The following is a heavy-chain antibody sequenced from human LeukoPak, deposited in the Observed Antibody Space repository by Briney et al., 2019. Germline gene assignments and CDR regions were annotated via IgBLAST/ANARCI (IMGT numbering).Heavy chain of an antibody. V-gene: IGHV4-39*01. J-gene: IGHJ3*02. CDR2: MSFIGST. CDR3: ARHRRHYDILTDYYAGHCDI. CDR1: GGSISSTTYY. Sequence: PSETLSLTCSVSGGSISSTTYYWGWIRQPPGKGLEWIGSMSFIGSTYYNPSLKSRVTISVHMSKNHFSLKLSSVTAADTAVYYCARHRRHYDILTDYYAGHCDIWGQGTMVTVSS. D-gene: IGHD3-9*01.